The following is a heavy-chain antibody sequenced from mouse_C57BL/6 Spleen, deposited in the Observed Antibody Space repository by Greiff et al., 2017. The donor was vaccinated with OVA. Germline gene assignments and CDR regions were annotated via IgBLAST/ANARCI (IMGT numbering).Heavy chain of an antibody. V-gene: IGHV1-61*01. J-gene: IGHJ2*01. D-gene: IGHD4-1*01. Sequence: VQLQQSGAELVRPGSSVKLSCKASGYTFTSYWMDWVKQRPGQGLEWIGNIYPSDSETHYNQKFKDKATLTVDKSSSTAYMQLSSLPSEDSAVYYCARWTGNYFDYWGQGTTLTVSS. CDR2: IYPSDSET. CDR3: ARWTGNYFDY. CDR1: GYTFTSYW.